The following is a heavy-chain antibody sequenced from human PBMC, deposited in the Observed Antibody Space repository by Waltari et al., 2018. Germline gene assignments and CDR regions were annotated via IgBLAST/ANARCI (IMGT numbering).Heavy chain of an antibody. CDR3: ARDLAWAFDY. D-gene: IGHD7-27*01. CDR2: IRASVSTT. V-gene: IGHV3-48*02. Sequence: EVHLVESGGGLVQPGGSLRLSCAASGFTFSSYSMNWVRQAPGKGLEWVSYIRASVSTTYYADSGKGRFTISRDNAKNSLYLQMSSLRDEDTAVYYCARDLAWAFDYWGQGALVTGSS. J-gene: IGHJ4*02. CDR1: GFTFSSYS.